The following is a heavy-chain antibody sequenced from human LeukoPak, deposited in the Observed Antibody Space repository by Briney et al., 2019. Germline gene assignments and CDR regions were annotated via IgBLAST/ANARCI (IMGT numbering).Heavy chain of an antibody. D-gene: IGHD6-19*01. CDR1: GGSIGNYH. CDR2: IHSSGST. V-gene: IGHV4-4*07. CDR3: ARRDITSGWSFDY. J-gene: IGHJ4*02. Sequence: PSETVSLTCTVSGGSIGNYHWSWIRQPAGKGLEWIAQIHSSGSTNYNPPLRSRVSMSIDTTEDQVSLTIRSVTAADTAFYYCARRDITSGWSFDYWGQGILVTVSS.